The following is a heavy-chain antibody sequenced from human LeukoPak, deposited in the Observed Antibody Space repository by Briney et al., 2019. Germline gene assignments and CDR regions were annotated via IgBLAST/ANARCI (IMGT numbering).Heavy chain of an antibody. D-gene: IGHD5-12*01. CDR2: ISSSSSYI. V-gene: IGHV3-21*01. Sequence: PGGSLRLSCAASGFTFSSYSMNWVRQAPGKGLEWVSSISSSSSYIYYADSVKGRFTISRDNAKNSLYLQMNSLRAEDTAVYYCARDSSGDYDYGMDYWGQGTLVTVSS. CDR3: ARDSSGDYDYGMDY. J-gene: IGHJ4*02. CDR1: GFTFSSYS.